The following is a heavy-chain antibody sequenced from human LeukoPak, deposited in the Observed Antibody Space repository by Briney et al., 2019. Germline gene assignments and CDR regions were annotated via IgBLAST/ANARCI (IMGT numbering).Heavy chain of an antibody. J-gene: IGHJ4*02. CDR1: GYTFTAYY. D-gene: IGHD2-2*01. CDR2: INPNSGGT. Sequence: GASVKVSCKASGYTFTAYYMHWVRQAPGQGLEWMGWINPNSGGTNYAQKFQGRVTMTRDTSISTAYMELSRLRSDDTAVYYCASDRVVVPAAFDYWGQGTLVTVSS. V-gene: IGHV1-2*02. CDR3: ASDRVVVPAAFDY.